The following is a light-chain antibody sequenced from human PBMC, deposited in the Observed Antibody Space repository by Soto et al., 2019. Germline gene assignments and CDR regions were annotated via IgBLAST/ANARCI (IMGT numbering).Light chain of an antibody. CDR3: LQRRNWPRYT. CDR2: DAS. CDR1: QSVSSY. V-gene: IGKV3-11*01. J-gene: IGKJ2*01. Sequence: EIVLTQSPATLSLSPGERATLSCRASQSVSSYLAWYQQKPGQAPRLLIYDASNRATGIPARFSGSGSGTDSAVYICSLGPEDFALYYCLQRRNWPRYTFGQGTKLEIK.